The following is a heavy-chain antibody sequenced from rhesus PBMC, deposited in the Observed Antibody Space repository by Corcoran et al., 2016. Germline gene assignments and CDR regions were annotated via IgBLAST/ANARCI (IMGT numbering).Heavy chain of an antibody. CDR3: ARHRGGSWTHQFDY. CDR1: GASISSNY. D-gene: IGHD3-16*01. CDR2: IYGSGGST. J-gene: IGHJ4*01. Sequence: QVQLQESGPGLVKPSETLPLTCAVSGASISSNYWSWVRQAPGRGLGWIGRIYGSGGSTDYNPSLKSRVTNSIDTSKNQFSLKLSAVTAADTAVYYCARHRGGSWTHQFDYWGQGVLVTVSS. V-gene: IGHV4S2*01.